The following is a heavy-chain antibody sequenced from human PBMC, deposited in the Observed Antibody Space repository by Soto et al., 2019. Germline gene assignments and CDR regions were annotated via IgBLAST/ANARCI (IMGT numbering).Heavy chain of an antibody. CDR2: ITYEGYTK. V-gene: IGHV3-30*03. CDR3: ARDPEEYWSGYYKDYYFDY. CDR1: GFTFSNYG. D-gene: IGHD3-3*01. Sequence: QVQLVESGGGVVQPGRSLRLSWAVSGFTFSNYGMHWVRQAPGRGLEWVAVITYEGYTKYYADSVKGRFTISRDSSTNMVYLQMNSLRTEDTAVYYCARDPEEYWSGYYKDYYFDYWGQGTLVTVSS. J-gene: IGHJ4*02.